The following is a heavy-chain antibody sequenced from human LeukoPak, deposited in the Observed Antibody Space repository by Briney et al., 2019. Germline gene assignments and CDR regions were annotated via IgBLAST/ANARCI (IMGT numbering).Heavy chain of an antibody. J-gene: IGHJ4*02. V-gene: IGHV3-21*01. CDR3: ARGSQLRLGELCTPLWVY. CDR1: GFTFSSYS. D-gene: IGHD3-16*01. CDR2: ISSSSSYI. Sequence: GGSLRLSCAASGFTFSSYSMNWVRQAPGKGLEWVSSISSSSSYIYYADSVKGRFTISRDNAKNSLYLQMNSLRAEDTAVYYCARGSQLRLGELCTPLWVYWGQGTLVIVTS.